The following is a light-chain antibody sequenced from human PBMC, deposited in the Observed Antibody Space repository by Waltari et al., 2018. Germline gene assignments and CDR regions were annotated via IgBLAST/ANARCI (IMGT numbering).Light chain of an antibody. J-gene: IGLJ1*01. CDR1: SSDVGGYNY. CDR3: SSYTSSLYV. CDR2: EVS. V-gene: IGLV2-14*01. Sequence: QSALTQPASVSGSPGQSITISCTGTSSDVGGYNYVSWYQQHPGKAPKLMIYEVSNRPSGVSNRLSGSKSGNTASLTISGLQAEDEADYYCSSYTSSLYVFGTGTKVTVL.